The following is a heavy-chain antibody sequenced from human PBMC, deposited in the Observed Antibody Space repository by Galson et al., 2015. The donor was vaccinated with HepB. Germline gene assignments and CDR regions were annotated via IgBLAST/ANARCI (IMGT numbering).Heavy chain of an antibody. J-gene: IGHJ3*02. CDR2: IKQDGSEK. CDR1: GFTFSSYW. V-gene: IGHV3-7*03. D-gene: IGHD1-26*01. Sequence: SLRLSCAASGFTFSSYWMSWVRQAPGKGLEWVANIKQDGSEKYYVDSVKGRFTISRDNAKNSLYLQMNSLRAEDTAVYYCARDWEGATYDVFDIWGQGTMVTVSS. CDR3: ARDWEGATYDVFDI.